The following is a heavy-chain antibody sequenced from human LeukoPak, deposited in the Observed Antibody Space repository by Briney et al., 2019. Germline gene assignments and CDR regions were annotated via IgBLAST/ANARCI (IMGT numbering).Heavy chain of an antibody. D-gene: IGHD2-2*01. CDR3: ARGPRYRSSTSCYLY. Sequence: SETLSLTCTVSGGSISSYHWSWIRQPAGKGLEWIGRIYTSGSTNYNPSLKSRVTMSVDTSKNQFSLKLSSVTAADTAVYYCARGPRYRSSTSCYLYWGQGTLVTVSS. J-gene: IGHJ4*02. CDR1: GGSISSYH. V-gene: IGHV4-4*07. CDR2: IYTSGST.